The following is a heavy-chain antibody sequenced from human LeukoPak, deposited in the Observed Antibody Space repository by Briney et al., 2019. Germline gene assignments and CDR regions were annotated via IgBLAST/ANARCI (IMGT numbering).Heavy chain of an antibody. D-gene: IGHD6-6*01. V-gene: IGHV3-23*01. CDR3: GKDLGLSSSSGYYSMDV. CDR1: GFTFSSYV. CDR2: ISGSGGIT. J-gene: IGHJ6*02. Sequence: GGSLRLSCAVSGFTFSSYVMSWVRQAPGKGLEWVSAISGSGGITYYADSVKGRFTSSRDNSQNTLSLKMNSLRAEDTAVYYCGKDLGLSSSSGYYSMDVWGQGTTVTVSS.